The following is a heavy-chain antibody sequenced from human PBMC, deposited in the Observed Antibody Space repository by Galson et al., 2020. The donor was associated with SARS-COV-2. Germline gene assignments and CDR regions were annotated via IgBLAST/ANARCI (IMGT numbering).Heavy chain of an antibody. CDR3: ARHVINYDFWSGYPRVDWFDP. J-gene: IGHJ5*02. Sequence: SETLSLTCTVSGGSISSYYWSWIRQPPGKGLEWIGYIYYSGSTNYNPSLKSRVTISVDTSKNQFSLKLSSVTAADTAVYYCARHVINYDFWSGYPRVDWFDPWGQGTLVTVSS. V-gene: IGHV4-59*08. CDR1: GGSISSYY. CDR2: IYYSGST. D-gene: IGHD3-3*01.